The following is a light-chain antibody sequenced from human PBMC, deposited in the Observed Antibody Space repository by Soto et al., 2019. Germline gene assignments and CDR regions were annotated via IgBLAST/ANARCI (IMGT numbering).Light chain of an antibody. CDR1: SSDVGGYNY. CDR2: EVI. Sequence: QSVLTQPASVSGSPGQSITISCTGTSSDVGGYNYVSWYQPHPGKSPKLMISEVINRPSGVSNRFAGSKSGNTASLTISGLQAEDDAHDYCRSDTSSITLVFGGGTKLTVL. V-gene: IGLV2-14*01. J-gene: IGLJ2*01. CDR3: RSDTSSITLV.